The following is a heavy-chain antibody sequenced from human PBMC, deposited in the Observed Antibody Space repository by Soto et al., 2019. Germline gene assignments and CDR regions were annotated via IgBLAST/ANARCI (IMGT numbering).Heavy chain of an antibody. Sequence: GGSLRLSCAASGFTFSSYGMHWVRQAPGKGLEWVAVISYDGSNKYYADSVKGRFTISRDNSKNTLYLQMNSLRAEDTAVYYCAKPPGDSSSSLGDYWGQGTLVTVSS. CDR2: ISYDGSNK. V-gene: IGHV3-30*18. D-gene: IGHD6-6*01. CDR3: AKPPGDSSSSLGDY. J-gene: IGHJ4*02. CDR1: GFTFSSYG.